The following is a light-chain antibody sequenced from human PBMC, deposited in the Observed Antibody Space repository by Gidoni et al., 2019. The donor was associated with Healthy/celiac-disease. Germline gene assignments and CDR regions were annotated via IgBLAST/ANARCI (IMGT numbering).Light chain of an antibody. J-gene: IGLJ2*01. Sequence: SYELTQPPSVSVSPGQTASITCSGDKLGDKYVCWYQKKPGQSPVLIIYQDSKRPSGIRERFSGSNSGNTATLTISGTQAMDEADYYCQAWDSSTVVFGGGTKLPVL. CDR2: QDS. CDR1: KLGDKY. V-gene: IGLV3-1*01. CDR3: QAWDSSTVV.